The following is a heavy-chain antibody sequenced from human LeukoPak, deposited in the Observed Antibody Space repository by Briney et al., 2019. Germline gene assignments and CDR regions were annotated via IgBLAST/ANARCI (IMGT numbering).Heavy chain of an antibody. V-gene: IGHV4-59*01. D-gene: IGHD3-22*01. CDR2: IYYSGST. CDR3: ARVGYDSSGYFVDY. Sequence: SGTLSLTCTVSGGSISSYYWSWIRQPPGKGLEWIGYIYYSGSTNYNPSLKSRVTISVDTSKNQFSLKLSSVTAADTAVYYCARVGYDSSGYFVDYWGQGTLVTVSS. CDR1: GGSISSYY. J-gene: IGHJ4*02.